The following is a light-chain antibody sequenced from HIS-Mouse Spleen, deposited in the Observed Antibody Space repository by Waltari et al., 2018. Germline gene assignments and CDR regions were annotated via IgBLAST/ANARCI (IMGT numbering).Light chain of an antibody. CDR3: CSYAGSSTWV. CDR2: EGS. J-gene: IGLJ3*02. CDR1: SSDVGSYNL. Sequence: QSALTQPASVSGSPGQPITISCTGTSSDVGSYNLVSWYQQHPGKAPKLMIYEGSTRPSGVSNRFSGSKSGNTASLTISGLQAEDEADYYCCSYAGSSTWVFGGGTKLTVL. V-gene: IGLV2-23*01.